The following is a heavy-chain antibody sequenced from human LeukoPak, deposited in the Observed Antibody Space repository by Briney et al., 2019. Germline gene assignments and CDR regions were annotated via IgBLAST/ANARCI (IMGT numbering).Heavy chain of an antibody. J-gene: IGHJ6*02. CDR1: GFTFSTYP. CDR3: VKSPSDGLDV. Sequence: GGSLRLSCSASGFTFSTYPMHWVRQAPGKGLEYVSTIFANGDITSYAASVKGRFTTSRDNSKNTLYLQMSSLRPEDTAVYHCVKSPSDGLDVWGQGATVTVSS. V-gene: IGHV3-64D*09. CDR2: IFANGDIT.